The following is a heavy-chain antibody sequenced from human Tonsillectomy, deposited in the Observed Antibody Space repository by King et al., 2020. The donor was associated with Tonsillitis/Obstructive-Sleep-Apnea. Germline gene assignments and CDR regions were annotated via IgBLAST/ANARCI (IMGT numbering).Heavy chain of an antibody. D-gene: IGHD3-22*01. V-gene: IGHV1-18*01. CDR2: ISAYNGHT. J-gene: IGHJ4*02. CDR3: AIDSRSHYYDSSGYYTFDY. CDR1: GYTFSSYG. Sequence: VQLVQSGAEVKKPGASVKVSCKASGYTFSSYGISWVRQAPGQGLEWMGWISAYNGHTNYAQKLQGRVTMTTDTSTSTADMEVRSLRSDDTAVYYCAIDSRSHYYDSSGYYTFDYWGQGTLVTVSS.